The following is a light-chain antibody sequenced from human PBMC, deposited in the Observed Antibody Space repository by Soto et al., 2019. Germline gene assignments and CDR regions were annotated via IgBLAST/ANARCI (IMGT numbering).Light chain of an antibody. CDR1: QYINTR. Sequence: EMMVTQSRATLSSLQDDRVTLSCRASQYINTRLAWYQHRPGQAPRLLIYGASSRATGIPDRFSGSGSGTDFTLTISRLEPEDFAVYYCQQSASSPFPFGGVTKV. V-gene: IGKV3-20*01. J-gene: IGKJ4*01. CDR3: QQSASSPFP. CDR2: GAS.